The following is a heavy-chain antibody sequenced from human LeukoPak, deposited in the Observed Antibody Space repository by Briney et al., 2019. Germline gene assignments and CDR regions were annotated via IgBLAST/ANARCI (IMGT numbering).Heavy chain of an antibody. CDR2: IYYSEST. CDR1: GLSISTSFYY. D-gene: IGHD2-2*01. J-gene: IGHJ5*02. V-gene: IGHV4-39*01. CDR3: ARVSCCSSTSYYTFDP. Sequence: SATVSLTCTVSGLSISTSFYYSGWLRQRPGKGLEWLGTIYYSESTYYKPSFKSRVTISLDTSTKQFSLKLSSVTAADTAVYYCARVSCCSSTSYYTFDPWGQGTLVTVSS.